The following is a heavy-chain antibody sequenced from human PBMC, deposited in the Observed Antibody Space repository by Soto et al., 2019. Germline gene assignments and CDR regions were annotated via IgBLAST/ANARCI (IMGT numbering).Heavy chain of an antibody. Sequence: QVQLQQWGAGLLKPSETLSLTCAVYGGSFSGYYWSWIRQPPGKGLEWIGEINHSGSTNYNPSLKSRLTISVDPPKTQFPLKRSSVTAAATAFYYCARGQWQDTFFGVTPLPGFDYWGQETLVTVPS. J-gene: IGHJ4*02. CDR3: ARGQWQDTFFGVTPLPGFDY. V-gene: IGHV4-34*01. CDR1: GGSFSGYY. D-gene: IGHD3-3*01. CDR2: INHSGST.